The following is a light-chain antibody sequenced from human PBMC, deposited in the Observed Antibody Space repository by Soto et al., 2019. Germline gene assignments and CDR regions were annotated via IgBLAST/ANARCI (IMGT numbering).Light chain of an antibody. Sequence: ESVFTQSPATLALSPGERATLSCRASQSVSSYLAWYQQKPGQAPRLLIYDASNRATGIPARFSGSGSGTDFTLTISSLEPEDFAVYYCQQRSNWRVTFGQGTRLEIK. CDR3: QQRSNWRVT. CDR1: QSVSSY. CDR2: DAS. V-gene: IGKV3-11*01. J-gene: IGKJ5*01.